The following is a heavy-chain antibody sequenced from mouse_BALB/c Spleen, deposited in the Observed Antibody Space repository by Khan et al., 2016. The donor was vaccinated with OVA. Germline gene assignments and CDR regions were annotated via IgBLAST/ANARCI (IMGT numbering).Heavy chain of an antibody. CDR2: VNPSTGYT. CDR3: VNHGSSSAWFTY. J-gene: IGHJ3*01. Sequence: VELVESGAELAKPGASVKMSCKASGYTFTNYWMHWVKQRPGQGLEWIGYVNPSTGYTEYNQKFMDKATLTADKSSSTAYMQLSSLTSEDSAVYYCVNHGSSSAWFTYWGQGTLVTVSA. D-gene: IGHD1-1*01. CDR1: GYTFTNYW. V-gene: IGHV1-7*01.